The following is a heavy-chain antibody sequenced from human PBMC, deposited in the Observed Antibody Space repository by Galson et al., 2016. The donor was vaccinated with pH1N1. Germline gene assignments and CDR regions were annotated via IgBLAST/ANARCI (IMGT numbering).Heavy chain of an antibody. D-gene: IGHD5-18*01. V-gene: IGHV3-30*04. Sequence: SLRLSCAASGFNFDTFPLHWVRQAPGKGLEWVAVISSDGRETHYAESVKGRFTTSRDSSKNTLYFQLSSLRPEDTATYYCTREGLSGYFPDWGQGTLVTVAS. J-gene: IGHJ4*02. CDR2: ISSDGRET. CDR3: TREGLSGYFPD. CDR1: GFNFDTFP.